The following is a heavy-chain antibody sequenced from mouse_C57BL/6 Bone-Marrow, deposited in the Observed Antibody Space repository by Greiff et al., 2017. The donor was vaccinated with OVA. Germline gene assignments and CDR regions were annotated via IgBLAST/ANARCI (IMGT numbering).Heavy chain of an antibody. CDR2: IDPSDSYT. J-gene: IGHJ4*01. V-gene: IGHV1-50*01. CDR3: AGNYEYAPLMDY. CDR1: GYTFTSYW. Sequence: VQLQQPGAELVKPGASVKLSCKASGYTFTSYWMQWVKQRPGQGLEWIGDIDPSDSYTNYNQKFKGKATLTVDTSSSTAYMQLSSLTSEDSAVYYCAGNYEYAPLMDYWGQGTSVTVSS. D-gene: IGHD2-4*01.